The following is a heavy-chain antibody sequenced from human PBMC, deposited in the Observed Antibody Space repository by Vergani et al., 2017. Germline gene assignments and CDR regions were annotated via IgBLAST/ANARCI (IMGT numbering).Heavy chain of an antibody. J-gene: IGHJ4*02. CDR1: GYSISSGYY. CDR2: IYHSGST. CDR3: ARDHRNYYGSGSYYQDYFDY. D-gene: IGHD3-10*01. V-gene: IGHV4-38-2*02. Sequence: QLQLQESGPGLVKPSETLSLTCTVSGYSISSGYYWGWIRQPPXKGLEWVGSIYHSGSTYYNPSLKSRVTISVDTSKNPFSLKLSAVTVADTDVYYCARDHRNYYGSGSYYQDYFDYWGQGTLVTGSS.